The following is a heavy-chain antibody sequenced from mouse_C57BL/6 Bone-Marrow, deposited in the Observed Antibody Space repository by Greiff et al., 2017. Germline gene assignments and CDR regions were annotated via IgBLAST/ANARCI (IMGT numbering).Heavy chain of an antibody. CDR2: ISSGGSYT. V-gene: IGHV5-6*02. D-gene: IGHD1-1*01. Sequence: EVKLMESGGDLVKPGGSLKLSCAASGFTFSSYGMSWVRQTPDKRLEWVATISSGGSYTYYPDSVKGRFTISRDNAKNTLYLQMSSLKSEDTAMYYCARRGGYYGSSYWYFDVWGTGTTVTVSS. CDR1: GFTFSSYG. CDR3: ARRGGYYGSSYWYFDV. J-gene: IGHJ1*03.